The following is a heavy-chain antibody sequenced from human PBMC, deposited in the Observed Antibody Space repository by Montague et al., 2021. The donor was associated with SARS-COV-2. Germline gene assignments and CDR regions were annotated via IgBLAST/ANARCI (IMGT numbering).Heavy chain of an antibody. J-gene: IGHJ6*02. Sequence: SETLSLTCSRLVSWNSGADRKSTRLNPSHMINSYAYICFRENTNYNPSLKSRVTISVDTSKNQFSLKLSSVTAADTAVYYCAREGILWFGDLAPYYYGMDVWGQGTTVTVSS. CDR1: VSWNSGAD. CDR3: AREGILWFGDLAPYYYGMDV. CDR2: ICFRENT. D-gene: IGHD3-10*01. V-gene: IGHV4-61*01.